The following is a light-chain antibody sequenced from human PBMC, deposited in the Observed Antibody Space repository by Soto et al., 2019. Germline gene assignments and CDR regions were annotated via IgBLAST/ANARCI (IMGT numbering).Light chain of an antibody. CDR2: EVS. J-gene: IGLJ1*01. CDR1: SSDVGSYNR. CDR3: SLYTSSSTFAYV. V-gene: IGLV2-18*01. Sequence: SALTQPPSVSGSPGQSVTISCTGTSSDVGSYNRVSWYQQPPGTAPKLMIYEVSNRPSGVPDRFSGSKSGNTASLTISGLQAEDEADYYCSLYTSSSTFAYVFGTGTKVTVL.